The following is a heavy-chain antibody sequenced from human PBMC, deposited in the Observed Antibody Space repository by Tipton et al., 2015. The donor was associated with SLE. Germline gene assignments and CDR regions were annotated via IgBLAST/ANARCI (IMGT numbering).Heavy chain of an antibody. J-gene: IGHJ3*02. Sequence: QSGPEVKKPGASVKVSCKASGYTFTSYGISWVRQAPGQGLEWMGWISAYNGNTNYAQKLQGRVTMTTDTSTSTAYMELRSLRSDDTAVYYWARGLDSDCSSTSCYRANAFDIWGQGTRFSASS. CDR3: ARGLDSDCSSTSCYRANAFDI. D-gene: IGHD2-2*02. CDR2: ISAYNGNT. CDR1: GYTFTSYG. V-gene: IGHV1-18*01.